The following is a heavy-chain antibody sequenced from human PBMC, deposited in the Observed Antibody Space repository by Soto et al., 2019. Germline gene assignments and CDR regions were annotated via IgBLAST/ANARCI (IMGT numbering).Heavy chain of an antibody. D-gene: IGHD3-10*01. CDR3: ARDLGAFNYGSAYFDY. CDR2: IWYDGSNQ. J-gene: IGHJ4*02. Sequence: PGGSLRLSCAGSGFTLSNFAMYWVRQAPGKGLEWVAVIWYDGSNQYYAGSVKGRFTISRDNSKNMLYLQMNSLRAEDTAVYYCARDLGAFNYGSAYFDYWGQGTPVTVSS. V-gene: IGHV3-33*01. CDR1: GFTLSNFA.